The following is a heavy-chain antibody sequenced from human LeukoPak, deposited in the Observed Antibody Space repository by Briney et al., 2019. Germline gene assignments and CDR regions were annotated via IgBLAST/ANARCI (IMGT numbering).Heavy chain of an antibody. CDR2: FDPEDGET. J-gene: IGHJ4*02. CDR3: ATWEAVAGNFDY. CDR1: GYTLTELS. V-gene: IGHV1-24*01. Sequence: ASVKVSCKVSGYTLTELSMHWVRQAPGKGLEWMGGFDPEDGETIYAQKFQGRVTMTEGTSTDTAYMELSSLRSEDTAVYYCATWEAVAGNFDYWGQGTLVTVSS. D-gene: IGHD6-19*01.